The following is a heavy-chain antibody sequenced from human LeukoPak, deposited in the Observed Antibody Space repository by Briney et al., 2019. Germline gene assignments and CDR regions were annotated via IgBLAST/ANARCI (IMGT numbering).Heavy chain of an antibody. CDR1: GFTFSSYG. V-gene: IGHV3-33*01. Sequence: GRSLRLSCAASGFTFSSYGMHWVRQAPGKGLEWVAVIWYDGSNKYYADSVKGRFTISRDNSKNTLYLQMNSLRAEDTAVYYCARDHSGYWFDPWGQGALVTVSS. CDR3: ARDHSGYWFDP. D-gene: IGHD3-10*01. J-gene: IGHJ5*02. CDR2: IWYDGSNK.